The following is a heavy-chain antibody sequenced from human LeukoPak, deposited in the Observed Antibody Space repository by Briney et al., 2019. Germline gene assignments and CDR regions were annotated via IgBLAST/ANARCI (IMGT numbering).Heavy chain of an antibody. CDR2: INPSGGST. V-gene: IGHV1-46*01. Sequence: ASVKGSCKASVYTFTSYYMLWVGQAPGQGLEWMGIINPSGGSTSYAQKFQGRVTMTRDTSTSTVYMELSRLRSDDTAVYYCAREASYMNYYYGMDVWGQGTTVTVSS. J-gene: IGHJ6*02. CDR3: AREASYMNYYYGMDV. D-gene: IGHD5-18*01. CDR1: VYTFTSYY.